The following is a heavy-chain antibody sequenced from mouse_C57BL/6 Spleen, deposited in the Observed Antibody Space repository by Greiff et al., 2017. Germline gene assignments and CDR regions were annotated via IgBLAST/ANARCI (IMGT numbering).Heavy chain of an antibody. CDR3: ARSEDGYSF. J-gene: IGHJ2*01. V-gene: IGHV1-55*01. CDR2: IYPGSGST. Sequence: VKLQESGAELVKPGASVKMSCKASGYTFTSYWITWVKQRPGQGLEWIGDIYPGSGSTNYNEKFKSKATLTVDTSSSTAYMQLSSLTSEDSAVYYCARSEDGYSFWGQGTTLTVSS. CDR1: GYTFTSYW. D-gene: IGHD2-3*01.